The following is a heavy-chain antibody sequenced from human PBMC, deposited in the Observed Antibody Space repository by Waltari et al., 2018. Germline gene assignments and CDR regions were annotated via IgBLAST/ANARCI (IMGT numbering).Heavy chain of an antibody. D-gene: IGHD2-15*01. CDR2: IGSSGSTI. CDR3: ARDGGAYCNGGNCSPFEQ. Sequence: EVQLVESGGTLAQPGGSLRLSCVASEFTFSVYEMNWGRQVPGKVLEWVSYIGSSGSTIYYADSVRGRFTISRDNAKNSLYLEMSSLRAEDTALYYCARDGGAYCNGGNCSPFEQWGQGTLVTVSS. J-gene: IGHJ4*02. V-gene: IGHV3-48*03. CDR1: EFTFSVYE.